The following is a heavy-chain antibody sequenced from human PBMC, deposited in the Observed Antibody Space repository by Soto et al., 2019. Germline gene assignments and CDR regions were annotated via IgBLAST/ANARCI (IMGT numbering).Heavy chain of an antibody. J-gene: IGHJ6*02. CDR1: GYTFTSYD. V-gene: IGHV1-8*01. Sequence: QVQLVQSGAEVKKPGASVKVSCKASGYTFTSYDINGVRQATGQGLEWMGWMNTNSGNTGYAQKFQGRVTMTRNTPIRTAYMERSSLRSEDTAVYYCASEKTSYGMDVWGQGTTVTVSS. CDR2: MNTNSGNT. CDR3: ASEKTSYGMDV.